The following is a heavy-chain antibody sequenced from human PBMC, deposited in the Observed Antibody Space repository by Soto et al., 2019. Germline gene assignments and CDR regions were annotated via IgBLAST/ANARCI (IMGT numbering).Heavy chain of an antibody. Sequence: QVQLVESGGGVVQPGRSLRLSCAASGFTFSSYGMHCVRQAPGKGLEGVAVISYDGSNKYYAASVKGRFTISRDNSKNTLYLQMNSLRAEDTAVYYCAKDRLDYWCQGSLVTVS. CDR2: ISYDGSNK. D-gene: IGHD6-6*01. V-gene: IGHV3-30*18. J-gene: IGHJ4*02. CDR3: AKDRLDY. CDR1: GFTFSSYG.